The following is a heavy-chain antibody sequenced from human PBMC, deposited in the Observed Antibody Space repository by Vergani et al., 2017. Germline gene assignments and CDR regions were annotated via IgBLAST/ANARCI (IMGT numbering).Heavy chain of an antibody. CDR2: IYYSGTT. V-gene: IGHV4-31*03. D-gene: IGHD6-19*01. CDR1: GAYVGSGGYY. J-gene: IGHJ5*02. Sequence: QVQLQESGPGLVKASQTLSLTCSVSGAYVGSGGYYWSWVRQRPGMGLDWVGYIYYSGTTYYNPSLQSRLTISLDTSENHPSLKLTSVTAADTAVYYCARHSAVEWLVILGWIDPWGQGILVTVSS. CDR3: ARHSAVEWLVILGWIDP.